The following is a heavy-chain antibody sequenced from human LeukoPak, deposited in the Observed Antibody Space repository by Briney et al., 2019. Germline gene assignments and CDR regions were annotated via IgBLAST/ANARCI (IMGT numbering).Heavy chain of an antibody. Sequence: PSETLSLTCAVSGGSTSNTNWWSWVRQPPGKGLEWIGEIYHSGNTNYNPSLKSRVTISVDKSKNQFSLKLNSVTAADTAVYYCARGAKLEHLTYNWFDPWGQGTLVIVSS. D-gene: IGHD1/OR15-1a*01. CDR2: IYHSGNT. CDR1: GGSTSNTNW. CDR3: ARGAKLEHLTYNWFDP. V-gene: IGHV4-4*02. J-gene: IGHJ5*02.